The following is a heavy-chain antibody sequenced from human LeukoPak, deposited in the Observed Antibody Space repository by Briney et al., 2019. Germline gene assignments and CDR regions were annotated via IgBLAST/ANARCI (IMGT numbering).Heavy chain of an antibody. CDR2: ISSSSSII. V-gene: IGHV3-48*01. CDR3: ARDPPYDYVWGSYRSHFDY. J-gene: IGHJ4*02. Sequence: PGGSLRLSCAASGFTFSTYSMNWVRQAPGKGLEWVSYISSSSSIIYYADSVKGRFTISRDNAKNSLYLQMNSLRAEDTAVYYCARDPPYDYVWGSYRSHFDYWGQGTLVTVSS. D-gene: IGHD3-16*02. CDR1: GFTFSTYS.